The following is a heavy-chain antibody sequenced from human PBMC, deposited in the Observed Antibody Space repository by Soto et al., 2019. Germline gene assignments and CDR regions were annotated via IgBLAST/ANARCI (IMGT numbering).Heavy chain of an antibody. V-gene: IGHV4-61*01. Sequence: SETLSLTCTVSGGSVSSGSYYWSWIRQPPGKGLEWIGYIYYSGSTNYNPSLKSRVTISVDTSKNQFSLKLSSVTAADTAVYYCARGRTDSSGYYFVGRKQNNWFDPWGQGTLVTVSS. CDR2: IYYSGST. J-gene: IGHJ5*02. D-gene: IGHD3-22*01. CDR3: ARGRTDSSGYYFVGRKQNNWFDP. CDR1: GGSVSSGSYY.